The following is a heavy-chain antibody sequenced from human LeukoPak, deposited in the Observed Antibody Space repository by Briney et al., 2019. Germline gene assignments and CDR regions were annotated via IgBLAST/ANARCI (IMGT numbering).Heavy chain of an antibody. CDR1: GFTFSNYE. J-gene: IGHJ4*02. V-gene: IGHV3-48*03. CDR2: ISSSGTLM. Sequence: GGSLRLSCAASGFTFSNYEMNWVRQAPGKGLEWVSYISSSGTLMFYSDSVKGRFTISRDNASVSLQMNSLRAEDTALYYCARSITDYGDYDSPFFDYWGQGTLVTVS. D-gene: IGHD4-17*01. CDR3: ARSITDYGDYDSPFFDY.